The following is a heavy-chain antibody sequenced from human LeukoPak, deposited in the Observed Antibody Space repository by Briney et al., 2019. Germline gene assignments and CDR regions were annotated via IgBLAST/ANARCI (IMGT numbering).Heavy chain of an antibody. CDR2: IYYSGST. Sequence: PSETLSLTCTVSGGSISSSSYYWGWIRQPPGKGLEWIGSIYYSGSTYYNPSLKSRVTISVDTSKNQFSLKLSSVTAADTAVYYCARMYSSSWYGTNWFDPWGQGTLVTVSS. D-gene: IGHD6-13*01. V-gene: IGHV4-39*07. CDR3: ARMYSSSWYGTNWFDP. J-gene: IGHJ5*02. CDR1: GGSISSSSYY.